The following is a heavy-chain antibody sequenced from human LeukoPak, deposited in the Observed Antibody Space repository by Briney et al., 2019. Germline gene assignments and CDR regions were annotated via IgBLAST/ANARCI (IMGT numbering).Heavy chain of an antibody. CDR3: ARSAPLDSSDY. Sequence: ASVKVSCKASGYTFTVYYMHWVRQAPGQGLEWMGRINPNSGGTNYAQKFQGRVTMTRDTSISTAYMELSRLRSDDTAVYYCARSAPLDSSDYWGQGTLVTVSS. D-gene: IGHD3-22*01. CDR2: INPNSGGT. J-gene: IGHJ4*02. CDR1: GYTFTVYY. V-gene: IGHV1-2*06.